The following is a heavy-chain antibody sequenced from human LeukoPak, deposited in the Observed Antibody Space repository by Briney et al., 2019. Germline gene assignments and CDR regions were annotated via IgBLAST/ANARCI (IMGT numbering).Heavy chain of an antibody. Sequence: PGGSLRLSCAASGFPFSSYGMHWVRHAPGEGLEWVSFISYDGANKYYADSVKGRFTISRNNSKNTLHLQMNSLRGDATGTFFCSKGSSSSNCYYGLDVLRRGATATV. V-gene: IGHV3-30*02. CDR1: GFPFSSYG. CDR3: SKGSSSSNCYYGLDV. CDR2: ISYDGANK. J-gene: IGHJ6*02. D-gene: IGHD6-13*01.